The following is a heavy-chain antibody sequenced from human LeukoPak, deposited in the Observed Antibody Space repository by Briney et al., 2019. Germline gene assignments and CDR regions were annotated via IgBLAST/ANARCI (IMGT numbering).Heavy chain of an antibody. Sequence: ASVKVSCKASGGTFSSYAISWVRQAPGQGLEWMGRLLPILGIANYAQKFQGRATITADKSTSTAYMELSSLRSEDTAVYYCEAGYCSGGSCRGFRGGYSGQGTLVTVSS. CDR3: EAGYCSGGSCRGFRGGY. V-gene: IGHV1-69*04. CDR2: LLPILGIA. D-gene: IGHD2-15*01. J-gene: IGHJ4*02. CDR1: GGTFSSYA.